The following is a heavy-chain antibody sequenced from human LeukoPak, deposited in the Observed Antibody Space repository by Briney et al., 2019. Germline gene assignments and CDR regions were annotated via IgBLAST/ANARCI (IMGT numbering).Heavy chain of an antibody. CDR2: IYYSGST. J-gene: IGHJ3*02. CDR1: GGSISSSSYY. D-gene: IGHD3-22*01. Sequence: SETLSLTCTVSGGSISSSSYYWGWIRQPPGKGLEWIGSIYYSGSTYYNPSLKSRVTISVDTSKNQFSLKLSSVTAADTAVYYCARVITFPVVVITTIAFDIWGQGTMVTVSS. V-gene: IGHV4-39*07. CDR3: ARVITFPVVVITTIAFDI.